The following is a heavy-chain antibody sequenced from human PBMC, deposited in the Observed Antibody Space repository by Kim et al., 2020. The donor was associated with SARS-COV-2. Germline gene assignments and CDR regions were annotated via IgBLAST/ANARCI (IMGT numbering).Heavy chain of an antibody. V-gene: IGHV3-11*05. D-gene: IGHD3-22*01. CDR1: GFTFGDHY. CDR3: ARAGLYDSSGYYPDH. Sequence: GGSLRLSCAAYGFTFGDHYMTWIRQSPGKGLEWISYISGTGSFTNYADSVKGRFTISRDNAEKSLFLHMSSLRADDTAVYYCARAGLYDSSGYYPDHWGQGTLVTVSS. J-gene: IGHJ4*02. CDR2: ISGTGSFT.